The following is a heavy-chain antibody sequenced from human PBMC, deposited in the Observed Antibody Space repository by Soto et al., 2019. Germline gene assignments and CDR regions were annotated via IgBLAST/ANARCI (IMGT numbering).Heavy chain of an antibody. CDR2: IVPIIGKA. J-gene: IGHJ4*02. D-gene: IGHD3-22*01. Sequence: QVQLVQSGAEVKKPGSSVRVSCGSSRRTFSSTDAISWVRQAPGEGLEWMGAIVPIIGKADYAQKFQGRLTLTPDASTGTAYMAVDRLTSDDTAVYYCAATYYDGSGYSFIFEYWGPGTLVTVSS. V-gene: IGHV1-69*01. CDR1: RRTFSSTDA. CDR3: AATYYDGSGYSFIFEY.